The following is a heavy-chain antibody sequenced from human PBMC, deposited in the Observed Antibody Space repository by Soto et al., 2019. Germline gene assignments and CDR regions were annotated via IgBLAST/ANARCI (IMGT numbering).Heavy chain of an antibody. D-gene: IGHD3-10*01. J-gene: IGHJ5*02. V-gene: IGHV1-69*13. CDR2: IIPIFGTA. Sequence: SVKVSCKASGGTLSSYAISWVRQAPGQGLEWMVGIIPIFGTANYAQKFQGRVTINADESTSTAYMELSSLRSEDTAVYYCARDRIDGSGSYARIVPNWFDPWGQGTLVTVSS. CDR1: GGTLSSYA. CDR3: ARDRIDGSGSYARIVPNWFDP.